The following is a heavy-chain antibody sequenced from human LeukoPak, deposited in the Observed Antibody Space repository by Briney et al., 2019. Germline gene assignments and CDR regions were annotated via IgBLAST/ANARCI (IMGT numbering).Heavy chain of an antibody. CDR2: INQSGST. D-gene: IGHD2-2*02. V-gene: IGHV4-34*01. Sequence: SETLSLTCVVCGESQRGYYWTWVRQPPGKGLEWIGEINQSGSTNYKSSLKSRVTMSLDMSKRQFSLKLNSVTAADTAVYYCARQMSRYCSSATCYTPWYFDLWGRGSLVTVSS. J-gene: IGHJ2*01. CDR1: GESQRGYY. CDR3: ARQMSRYCSSATCYTPWYFDL.